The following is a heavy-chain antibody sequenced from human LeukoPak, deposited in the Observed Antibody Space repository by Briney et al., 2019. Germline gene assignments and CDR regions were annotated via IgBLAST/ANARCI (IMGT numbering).Heavy chain of an antibody. D-gene: IGHD3-22*01. CDR1: GFTFSNYW. CDR2: INGDGSAT. V-gene: IGHV3-74*01. J-gene: IGHJ4*02. CDR3: ARVGYDSSGCSDC. Sequence: PGGSLRLSCAASGFTFSNYWMYWVRQAPGKGLVWVSRINGDGSATVYADSVKGRFTISRDNAKNTLYLQMNSLRAEDTAVYYCARVGYDSSGCSDCWGQGTLVTVSS.